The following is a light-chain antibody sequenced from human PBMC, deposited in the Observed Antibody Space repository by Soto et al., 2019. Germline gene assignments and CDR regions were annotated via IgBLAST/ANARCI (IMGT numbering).Light chain of an antibody. J-gene: IGKJ4*01. V-gene: IGKV2-28*01. Sequence: EIVMTQSPLSLPGTPGGPASISCVCSQSLLHSDGHNYLAWYLQKPGKSPQVLIYLGSIRAYGVPDRFSGSGSGTDFTLTISRVEAEDIGTYYCMQALESPLTIGGGTKVDIK. CDR2: LGS. CDR1: QSLLHSDGHNY. CDR3: MQALESPLT.